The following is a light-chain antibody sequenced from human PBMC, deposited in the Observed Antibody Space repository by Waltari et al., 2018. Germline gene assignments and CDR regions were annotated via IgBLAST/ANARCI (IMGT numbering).Light chain of an antibody. V-gene: IGKV1-5*03. J-gene: IGKJ1*01. CDR1: QNINTW. Sequence: DIQMTQSPSTLSASVGDRVTITCRASQNINTWLAWHQQKPGKAPKLLIYKASSLESGDPSRFSGSGSGTEYTLTISCLQPDDFATYYCLQYNGEPRTFGQGTKVEVK. CDR2: KAS. CDR3: LQYNGEPRT.